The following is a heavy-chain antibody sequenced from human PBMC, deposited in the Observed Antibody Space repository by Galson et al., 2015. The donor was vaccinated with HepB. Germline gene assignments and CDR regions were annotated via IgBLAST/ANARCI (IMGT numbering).Heavy chain of an antibody. J-gene: IGHJ4*02. CDR1: GFTFDDYA. D-gene: IGHD4-11*01. V-gene: IGHV3-9*01. CDR3: AKDIGIDSKTGLDY. Sequence: SLRLSCAASGFTFDDYAMHWVRQAPGKGLEWVSGISWNSGSIGYADSVKGRFTISRDNAKNSLYLQMNSLRAEDTALYYCAKDIGIDSKTGLDYWGQGTLVTVSS. CDR2: ISWNSGSI.